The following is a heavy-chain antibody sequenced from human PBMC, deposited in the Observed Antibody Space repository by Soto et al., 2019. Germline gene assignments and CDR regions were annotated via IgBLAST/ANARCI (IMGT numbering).Heavy chain of an antibody. CDR3: ARDGGRHSGGIDY. CDR2: IIPIFGTA. Sequence: QVQLVQSGAEVKKTGSSVKVSCKASGGTFSSYSINWVRQAPGQGLEWMGEIIPIFGTATYAQKFQGRVTITADESTSTAHMELSSLRSEDTAVYYCARDGGRHSGGIDYWGQGTLVTVSS. D-gene: IGHD1-26*01. CDR1: GGTFSSYS. J-gene: IGHJ4*02. V-gene: IGHV1-69*01.